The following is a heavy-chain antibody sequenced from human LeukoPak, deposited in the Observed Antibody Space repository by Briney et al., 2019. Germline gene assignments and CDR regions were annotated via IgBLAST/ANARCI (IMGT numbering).Heavy chain of an antibody. J-gene: IGHJ4*02. D-gene: IGHD5-24*01. CDR3: TRRSNI. CDR2: IKAKIHGETI. Sequence: GGSLRLSCAASGITLSDFWFSWVRQAPGKGLEWVARIKAKIHGETIDYAAPVRGRFIISRDDSRNTVYLQMNSLKFEDTAMYYCTRRSNIWGRGTRV. V-gene: IGHV3-15*01. CDR1: GITLSDFW.